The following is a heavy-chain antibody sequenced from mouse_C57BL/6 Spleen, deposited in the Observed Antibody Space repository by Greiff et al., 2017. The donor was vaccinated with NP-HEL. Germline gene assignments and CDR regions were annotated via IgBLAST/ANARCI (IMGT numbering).Heavy chain of an antibody. CDR3: ARNWDEAWFAY. J-gene: IGHJ3*01. D-gene: IGHD4-1*01. Sequence: VKLKQPGAELVKPGASVKLSCKASGYTFTSYWMHWVKQRPGQGLEWIGMIHPNSGSTNYNEKFKSKATLTVDKSSSTAYMQLSSLTSEDSAVYYCARNWDEAWFAYWGQGTLVTVSA. CDR2: IHPNSGST. V-gene: IGHV1-64*01. CDR1: GYTFTSYW.